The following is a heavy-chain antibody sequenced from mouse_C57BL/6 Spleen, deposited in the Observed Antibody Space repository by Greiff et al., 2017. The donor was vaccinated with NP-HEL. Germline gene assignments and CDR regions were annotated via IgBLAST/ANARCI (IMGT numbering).Heavy chain of an antibody. V-gene: IGHV1-26*01. J-gene: IGHJ2*01. CDR2: INPNNGGT. CDR3: ARRRDYYGSSFDY. D-gene: IGHD1-1*01. Sequence: EVQLQQSGPELVKPGASVKISCKASGYTFTDYYMNWVKQSHGKSLEWIGDINPNNGGTSYNQKFKGKATLTVDKSSSTAYMELRSLTSEDSAGYYCARRRDYYGSSFDYWGQGTTLTVSS. CDR1: GYTFTDYY.